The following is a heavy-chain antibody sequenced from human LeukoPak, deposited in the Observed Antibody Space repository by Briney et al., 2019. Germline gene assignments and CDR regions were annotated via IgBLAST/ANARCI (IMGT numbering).Heavy chain of an antibody. CDR1: GYTFTSYY. CDR3: ARDNDFDY. V-gene: IGHV1-46*01. CDR2: IYPGGGST. J-gene: IGHJ4*02. D-gene: IGHD2-8*01. Sequence: ASVKVSCKASGYTFTSYYIHWVRQAPGQGLEWMGIIYPGGGSTSYAQKFQGRVTMTRDMSTSTVYMELSSLRSEDTAVYYRARDNDFDYWGQGTLVTVSS.